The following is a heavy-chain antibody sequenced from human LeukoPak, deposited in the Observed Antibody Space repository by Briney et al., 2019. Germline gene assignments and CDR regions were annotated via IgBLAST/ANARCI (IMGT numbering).Heavy chain of an antibody. V-gene: IGHV3-64*01. CDR2: ISSNGGST. CDR3: ARAAAAGTGDY. D-gene: IGHD6-13*01. CDR1: GFTFSSYA. Sequence: GGSLRLSCAASGFTFSSYAMHWVRQAPGKGLEYVSAISSNGGSTYYANSVKGRFTISRDNSKNTLYLQMGSLRAEDMAVYYCARAAAAGTGDYWGQGTLVTVSS. J-gene: IGHJ4*02.